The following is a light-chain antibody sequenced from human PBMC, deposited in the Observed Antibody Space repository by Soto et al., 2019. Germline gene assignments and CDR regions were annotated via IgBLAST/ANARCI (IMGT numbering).Light chain of an antibody. CDR3: SSYTSSSTLYV. J-gene: IGLJ1*01. CDR1: SSDVGGYNY. V-gene: IGLV2-14*01. CDR2: EVS. Sequence: QSVLTQPASASGSPGQSITISCTGTSSDVGGYNYVSWYQQHPGKAPKLIIYEVSNRPSGVSNRFSGSKSGDTASLTISGLHAEDEADYYCSSYTSSSTLYVFGTGTKVTVL.